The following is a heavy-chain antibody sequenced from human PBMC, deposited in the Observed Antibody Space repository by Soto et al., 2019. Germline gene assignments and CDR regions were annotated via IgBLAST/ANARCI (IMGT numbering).Heavy chain of an antibody. D-gene: IGHD2-2*01. CDR3: ARGREYQLLLVPDFDY. Sequence: SETLSLTCTVSGGSISSGGYYWSWIRQHPGKGLEWIGYIYYSGSTYYNPSLKSRVTVSVDTSKNQFSLKLGSVTAADTAVYYCARGREYQLLLVPDFDYWGQGTLVTVSS. CDR2: IYYSGST. CDR1: GGSISSGGYY. V-gene: IGHV4-31*03. J-gene: IGHJ4*02.